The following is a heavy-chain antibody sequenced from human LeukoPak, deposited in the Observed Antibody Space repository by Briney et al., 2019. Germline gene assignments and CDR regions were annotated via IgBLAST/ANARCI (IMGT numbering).Heavy chain of an antibody. D-gene: IGHD6-19*01. CDR1: GVSISSGDYY. J-gene: IGHJ3*02. CDR2: IYYSGST. CDR3: ARVVPGYSSGWYFDI. Sequence: SETLSLTCTVSGVSISSGDYYWSWVRQPPGKGLEWIGYIYYSGSTYYNPSLKSRVTISVDTSKNQFSLKLSSMTAADTAVYYCARVVPGYSSGWYFDIWGQGTMVTVSS. V-gene: IGHV4-30-4*01.